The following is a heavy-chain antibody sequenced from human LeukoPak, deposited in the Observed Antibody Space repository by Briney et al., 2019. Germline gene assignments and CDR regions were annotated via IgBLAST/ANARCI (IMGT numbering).Heavy chain of an antibody. V-gene: IGHV3-9*01. D-gene: IGHD6-19*01. CDR3: AKLGKSRVQWLGHFDY. CDR1: GFTFDDYA. Sequence: GGSLRLSCAAPGFTFDDYAMHWVRQAPRKGLEWVSGISWNSGSIGYADSMKGRFTISRDNAKNSLYLQMNSLRAEDTALYYCAKLGKSRVQWLGHFDYCGQGTLVTVSS. J-gene: IGHJ4*02. CDR2: ISWNSGSI.